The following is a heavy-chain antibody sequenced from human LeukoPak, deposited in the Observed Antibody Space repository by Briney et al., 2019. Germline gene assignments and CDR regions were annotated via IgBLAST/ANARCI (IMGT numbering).Heavy chain of an antibody. J-gene: IGHJ4*02. CDR2: ISAYNGNT. D-gene: IGHD3-3*01. CDR3: ARPTWDFWSGYYDY. V-gene: IGHV1-18*04. CDR1: GYTFTSYY. Sequence: GASVKVSCKASGYTFTSYYMHWVRQAPGQGLEWMGWISAYNGNTNYAQKLQGRVTMTTDTSTSTAYMELRSLRSDDTAVYYCARPTWDFWSGYYDYWGQGTLVTVSS.